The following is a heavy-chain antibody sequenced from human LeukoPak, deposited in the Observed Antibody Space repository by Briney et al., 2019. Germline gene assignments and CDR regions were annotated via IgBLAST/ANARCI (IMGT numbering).Heavy chain of an antibody. CDR3: AKAYRRGYTYDDWFDP. Sequence: GGSLRLSCAGSGFTFSNSWMGWVRQAPGKGLEWVANVQHIGGETYYVDSVKGRFTISRDNAKNSVYLQMNSLGADDTAVYYCAKAYRRGYTYDDWFDPWGQGTLVTVSS. D-gene: IGHD5-18*01. J-gene: IGHJ5*02. V-gene: IGHV3-7*01. CDR1: GFTFSNSW. CDR2: VQHIGGET.